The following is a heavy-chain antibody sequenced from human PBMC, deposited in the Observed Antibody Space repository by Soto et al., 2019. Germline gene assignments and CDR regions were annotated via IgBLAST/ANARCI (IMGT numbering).Heavy chain of an antibody. V-gene: IGHV3-74*01. J-gene: IGHJ4*02. CDR2: INSDGSNT. CDR3: AREIQLGY. CDR1: GFTFSNYW. Sequence: PGGSLRLSCAASGFTFSNYWMHWVRQAPGKGLVWVSRINSDGSNTNYADSVKGRFTISRDNAKNTLYLEMNNLRAEDTAVYYCAREIQLGYWGQGPLVTVSS. D-gene: IGHD5-18*01.